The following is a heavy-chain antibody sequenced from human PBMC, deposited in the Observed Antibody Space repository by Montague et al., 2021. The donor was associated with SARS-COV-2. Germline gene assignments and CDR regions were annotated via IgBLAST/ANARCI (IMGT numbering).Heavy chain of an antibody. J-gene: IGHJ4*02. D-gene: IGHD6-19*01. CDR3: ARRGGWPYFDF. CDR1: GGSIISYY. CDR2: IYSTGSS. V-gene: IGHV4-59*08. Sequence: SETLSLTCTVSGGSIISYYWSWIRQYPGKRLEWIGYIYSTGSSDYNPSLESRVTMSIDMSKNQFSLNLTSVIAADTAVYYCARRGGWPYFDFWSQGTLVTVSS.